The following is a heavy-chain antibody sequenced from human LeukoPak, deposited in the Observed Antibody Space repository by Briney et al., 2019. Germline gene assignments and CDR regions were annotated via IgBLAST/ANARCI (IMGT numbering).Heavy chain of an antibody. CDR3: TTEALGVIDY. CDR1: GFTFSNAW. Sequence: GSLRLSCAASGFTFSNAWMSWVRQAPGKGLEWVGRIKSKTDGGTTDYASPVKGRFTISRDDSKNTLYMQMNSLKTEDTAVYYCTTEALGVIDYWGQGTLVSVSS. CDR2: IKSKTDGGTT. D-gene: IGHD3-10*01. V-gene: IGHV3-15*01. J-gene: IGHJ4*02.